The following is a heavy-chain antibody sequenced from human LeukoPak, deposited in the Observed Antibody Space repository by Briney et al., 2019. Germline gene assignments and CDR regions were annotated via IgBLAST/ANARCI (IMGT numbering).Heavy chain of an antibody. CDR2: VYYSRTT. Sequence: PSQTLSLTCTVSGGSISRGGYYWNWIRQHPREGLEWIGYVYYSRTTSYNPSLKSRATISVDTSNNQFSLKLSSVTAADTAVYYCARGDYGLYFFDSWGRGTLVTVSS. CDR3: ARGDYGLYFFDS. V-gene: IGHV4-31*03. J-gene: IGHJ4*02. D-gene: IGHD4-17*01. CDR1: GGSISRGGYY.